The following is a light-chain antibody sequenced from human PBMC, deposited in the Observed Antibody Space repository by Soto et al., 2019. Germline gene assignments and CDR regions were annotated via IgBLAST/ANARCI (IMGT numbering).Light chain of an antibody. CDR2: EAS. CDR1: QSFSSY. CDR3: QQRSDSIT. J-gene: IGKJ5*01. V-gene: IGKV3-11*01. Sequence: IVLTPSPATLSLSPGERATLSCRASQSFSSYLAWYQHKPGQSPRLLIYEASNRATGIPARFGGSGSGTDFTLTISSLEPEDFAVYYCQQRSDSITFGQGTRLE.